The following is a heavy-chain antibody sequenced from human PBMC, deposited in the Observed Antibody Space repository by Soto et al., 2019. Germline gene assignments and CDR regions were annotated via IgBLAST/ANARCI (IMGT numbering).Heavy chain of an antibody. CDR2: IIPIFGTA. CDR1: GGTFSSYA. Sequence: GASVKVSCKASGGTFSSYAISWVRQAPGQGLEWMGGIIPIFGTANYAQKFQGRVTITADESTSTAYMELSSLRSEDTAVYYCARVPYSYRAGGAFDIWGQGAMVTVSS. J-gene: IGHJ3*02. D-gene: IGHD5-18*01. CDR3: ARVPYSYRAGGAFDI. V-gene: IGHV1-69*13.